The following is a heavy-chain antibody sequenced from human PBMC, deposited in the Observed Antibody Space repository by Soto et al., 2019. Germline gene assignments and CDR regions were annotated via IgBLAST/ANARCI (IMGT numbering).Heavy chain of an antibody. J-gene: IGHJ6*02. CDR3: ARERGEHIVVVTAIGYYYGVDV. V-gene: IGHV3-21*01. Sequence: GALRLSCAASGFTFSSYSMNWVRQAPGKGLEWVSSISSSSSYIYYADSVKGRFTISRDNAKNSLYLQMNSLRAEDTAVYYCARERGEHIVVVTAIGYYYGVDVWGQGTTVTVSS. D-gene: IGHD2-21*02. CDR2: ISSSSSYI. CDR1: GFTFSSYS.